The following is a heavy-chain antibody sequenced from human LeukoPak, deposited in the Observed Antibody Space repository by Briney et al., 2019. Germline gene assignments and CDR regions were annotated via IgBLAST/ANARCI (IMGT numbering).Heavy chain of an antibody. Sequence: GGSLRLSCSASGFTFSSYAMHWVRQAPGKGLEYVSAISSNGGSTYYADSVKGRFTISRDNSKNTLYLQMSSLRAEGTAVYYCAKPLVGTSFDYWGQGTLVTVSS. J-gene: IGHJ4*02. V-gene: IGHV3-64D*06. D-gene: IGHD3-9*01. CDR3: AKPLVGTSFDY. CDR2: ISSNGGST. CDR1: GFTFSSYA.